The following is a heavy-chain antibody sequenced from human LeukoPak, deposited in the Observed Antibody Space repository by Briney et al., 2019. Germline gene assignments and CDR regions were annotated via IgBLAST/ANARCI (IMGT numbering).Heavy chain of an antibody. CDR3: AKDAYYYDSSGESALDY. Sequence: GGSLRLSCAASGFTFSSYGMHWVRQAPGKGLEWVAFIRYDGSNKYYADSVKGRFTISRDNSKNTLYLQMNSLRAEDTAVYYCAKDAYYYDSSGESALDYWGQGTLVTVSS. V-gene: IGHV3-30*02. J-gene: IGHJ4*02. CDR2: IRYDGSNK. D-gene: IGHD3-22*01. CDR1: GFTFSSYG.